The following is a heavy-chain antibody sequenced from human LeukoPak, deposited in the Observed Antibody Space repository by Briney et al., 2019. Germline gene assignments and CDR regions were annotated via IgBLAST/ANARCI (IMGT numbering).Heavy chain of an antibody. V-gene: IGHV1-69*01. CDR1: GGTFSSYA. Sequence: SVKVSCKASGGTFSSYAISWVRQAPGQGLEWMGGIIPIFGTANYAQKFQGRVTITPDEPTSTAYMELSSLRPEDTAVYYCARDNYAGANWFDPWGQGTLVTVSS. CDR3: ARDNYAGANWFDP. J-gene: IGHJ5*02. D-gene: IGHD1-7*01. CDR2: IIPIFGTA.